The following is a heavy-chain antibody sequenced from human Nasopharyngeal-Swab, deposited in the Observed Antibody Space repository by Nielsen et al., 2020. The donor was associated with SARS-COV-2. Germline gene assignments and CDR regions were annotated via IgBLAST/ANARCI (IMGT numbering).Heavy chain of an antibody. V-gene: IGHV1-69*13. J-gene: IGHJ4*02. CDR2: IIPIFGTA. Sequence: SVKVSCKVSGGTFSSYAISWVRQAPGQGLEWMGGIIPIFGTANYAQKFQGRVTITADESTSTAYMELSSLRSEDTAVYYCAREASAAAADYFDYWGQGTLVTVSS. CDR1: GGTFSSYA. D-gene: IGHD6-13*01. CDR3: AREASAAAADYFDY.